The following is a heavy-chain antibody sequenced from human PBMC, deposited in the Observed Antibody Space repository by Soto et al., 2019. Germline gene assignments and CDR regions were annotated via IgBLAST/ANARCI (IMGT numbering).Heavy chain of an antibody. CDR2: INPSGGST. Sequence: GASVKVSCKASGYTFTSYYMHWVRQAPGQGLEWMGIINPSGGSTSHAQKFQGRVTMTRDTSTSTVYMELSSLRSEDTAVYYCARDRSSGWYYYYYGMDVWGQGTTVTVSS. CDR1: GYTFTSYY. D-gene: IGHD6-19*01. V-gene: IGHV1-46*01. CDR3: ARDRSSGWYYYYYGMDV. J-gene: IGHJ6*02.